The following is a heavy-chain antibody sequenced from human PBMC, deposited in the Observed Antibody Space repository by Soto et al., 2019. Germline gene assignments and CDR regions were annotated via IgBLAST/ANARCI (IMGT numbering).Heavy chain of an antibody. Sequence: SETLSLTCTVSGGSISSYYWNWLRQPAGKGLEWIGRIYTSGSTNYNPSLKSRVTMSVGTSKNQFSLKLGSVTAADTAVYYCARARYYDILTCYYGNNWFVRWGQGTLVTV. CDR3: ARARYYDILTCYYGNNWFVR. D-gene: IGHD3-9*01. J-gene: IGHJ5*02. V-gene: IGHV4-4*07. CDR1: GGSISSYY. CDR2: IYTSGST.